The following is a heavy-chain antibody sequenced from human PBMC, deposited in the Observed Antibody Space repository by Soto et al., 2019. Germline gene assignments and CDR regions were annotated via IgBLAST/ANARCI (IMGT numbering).Heavy chain of an antibody. CDR2: INAGNGNT. D-gene: IGHD1-26*01. J-gene: IGHJ4*02. CDR1: GYTFSICA. V-gene: IGHV1-3*01. Sequence: GASVKVSCKASGYTFSICAIHWVRQAPGQGLEWMGWINAGNGNTKYSQKFQGRVTITRDTSASTAYMELNSLRSEDTAVYYCARVDGTYWGQGTLVTVSS. CDR3: ARVDGTY.